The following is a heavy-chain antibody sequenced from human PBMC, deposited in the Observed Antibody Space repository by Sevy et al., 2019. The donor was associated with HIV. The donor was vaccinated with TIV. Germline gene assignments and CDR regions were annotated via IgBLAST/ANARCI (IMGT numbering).Heavy chain of an antibody. Sequence: GGSLRLSCTASGFVFSSYAMHWVRQAPGKGLEWVAFIAYDGSNKNYADSVKGRLNLSRDNSKNTLYLQMNSLGAEDTAVYYCARPRFLEWLSSAAFDIWGQGTMVTVSS. V-gene: IGHV3-30*04. CDR3: ARPRFLEWLSSAAFDI. D-gene: IGHD3-3*01. CDR2: IAYDGSNK. J-gene: IGHJ3*02. CDR1: GFVFSSYA.